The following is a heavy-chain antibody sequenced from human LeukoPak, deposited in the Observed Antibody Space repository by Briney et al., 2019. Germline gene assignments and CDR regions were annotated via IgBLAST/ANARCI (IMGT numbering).Heavy chain of an antibody. V-gene: IGHV5-51*01. Sequence: GESLKISCKGSGYSFTRYWIGSVRQTPGKGVEWVEIIYRGESDTRSSPSFQGQVTISADKSISTAYLQWSSLKASDTAMYYCARGLVGATTDDAFDIWGEGTMVTVS. D-gene: IGHD1-26*01. CDR2: IYRGESDT. J-gene: IGHJ3*02. CDR1: GYSFTRYW. CDR3: ARGLVGATTDDAFDI.